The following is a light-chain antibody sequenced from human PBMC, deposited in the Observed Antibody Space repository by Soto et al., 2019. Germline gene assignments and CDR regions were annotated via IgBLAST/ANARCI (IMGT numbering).Light chain of an antibody. CDR2: DAS. Sequence: EIVLTQSPGTLSLSPGERATLSCRASQSVSSSYLAWYQQKPGQAPRLLMYDASGRATDIPDRFSGSGSGTDFTLTISRLEPEDFAVYYCQHYGSSPPTYTFGQGTKLEIK. J-gene: IGKJ2*01. V-gene: IGKV3-20*01. CDR3: QHYGSSPPTYT. CDR1: QSVSSSY.